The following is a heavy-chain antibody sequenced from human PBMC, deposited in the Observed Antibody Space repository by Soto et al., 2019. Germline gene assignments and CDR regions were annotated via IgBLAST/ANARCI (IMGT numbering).Heavy chain of an antibody. Sequence: KASETLSLTCTVSGGSISSSSYYWGWIRQPPGKGLEWIGYIYYSGSTNYNPSLKSRVTISVDTSKNQFSLKLSSVTAADTAVYYCARVEYSSSGYYMDVWGKGTTVTVSS. CDR1: GGSISSSSYY. CDR2: IYYSGST. CDR3: ARVEYSSSGYYMDV. D-gene: IGHD6-6*01. J-gene: IGHJ6*03. V-gene: IGHV4-61*05.